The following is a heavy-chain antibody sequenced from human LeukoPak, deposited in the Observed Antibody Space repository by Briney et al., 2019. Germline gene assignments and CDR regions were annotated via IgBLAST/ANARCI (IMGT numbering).Heavy chain of an antibody. J-gene: IGHJ3*02. CDR1: GGSISSSSYY. D-gene: IGHD1-1*01. V-gene: IGHV4-39*01. CDR3: ARHTRHRRAFDI. CDR2: IYYSGST. Sequence: SETPSLTCTVSGGSISSSSYYWGWIRQPPGKGLEWIGSIYYSGSTYYNPSLKSRVTISVDTSKNQFSLKLSSVTAADTAVYYCARHTRHRRAFDIWGQGTMVTVSS.